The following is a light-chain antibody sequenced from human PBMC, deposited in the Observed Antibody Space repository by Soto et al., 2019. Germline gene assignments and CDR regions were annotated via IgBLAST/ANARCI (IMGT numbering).Light chain of an antibody. J-gene: IGKJ4*01. CDR3: QQYDNLPR. V-gene: IGKV1-33*01. CDR1: QDISNY. CDR2: DAS. Sequence: DIPMTQSPSSLSASVGDRVTITCQASQDISNYLNWYQQKPGKAPKLLIYDASNLETGVPSRFSGSGSGTDFTFNISSLQSEDIATYYCQQYDNLPRFGGGTKVEIK.